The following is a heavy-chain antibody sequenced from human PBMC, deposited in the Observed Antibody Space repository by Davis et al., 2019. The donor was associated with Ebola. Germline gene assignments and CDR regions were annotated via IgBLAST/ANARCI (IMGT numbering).Heavy chain of an antibody. CDR2: ISGTGTGT. Sequence: GESLKISCAASGFTFRSHAMSWVRQAPGKGLEWVAGISGTGTGTFHATSVKGRFTISRDNSKNTLFLQMKSLRVDDTAIYYCVKDPRSAADAHWGQGTLITVSS. V-gene: IGHV3-23*01. CDR1: GFTFRSHA. CDR3: VKDPRSAADAH. D-gene: IGHD6-13*01. J-gene: IGHJ4*02.